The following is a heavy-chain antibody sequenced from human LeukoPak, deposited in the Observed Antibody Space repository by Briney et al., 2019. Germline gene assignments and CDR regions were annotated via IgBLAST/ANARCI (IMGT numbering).Heavy chain of an antibody. CDR1: GGSITSDAFY. V-gene: IGHV4-31*03. CDR3: ARSRPGSYQHY. J-gene: IGHJ4*02. CDR2: IYYNGAT. D-gene: IGHD1-26*01. Sequence: SETLSLTCTVSGGSITSDAFYWTWIRQHPRTGLEWIGYIYYNGATYYNPSFKSRVAISLDTSKNHFSLELTSVTAADTAVYYRARSRPGSYQHYWGQGILVTVSS.